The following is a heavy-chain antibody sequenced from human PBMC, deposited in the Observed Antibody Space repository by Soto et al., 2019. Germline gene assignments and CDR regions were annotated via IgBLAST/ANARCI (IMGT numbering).Heavy chain of an antibody. Sequence: GESLKISCKGSGYSFTSYWIGWVRQMPGKGLEWMGIIYPGDSDTRYSPSFQGQVTISADKSISTAYLQWSSLKASDTAMYYCAQSASYSSGWYNIDYWGQGTLVTVSS. CDR3: AQSASYSSGWYNIDY. J-gene: IGHJ4*02. V-gene: IGHV5-51*01. D-gene: IGHD6-19*01. CDR2: IYPGDSDT. CDR1: GYSFTSYW.